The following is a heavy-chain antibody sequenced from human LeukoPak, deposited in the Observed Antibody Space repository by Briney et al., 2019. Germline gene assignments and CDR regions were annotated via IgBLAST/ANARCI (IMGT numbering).Heavy chain of an antibody. CDR2: ISAYNGNT. J-gene: IGHJ4*02. CDR3: ARDRSAGFIAVAADFDY. V-gene: IGHV1-18*01. D-gene: IGHD6-19*01. Sequence: ASVKVSCKASGYTFTSYGISWVRQAPGQGLEWMGWISAYNGNTDYAQKLQGRVTMTTDTSTSTAYMELRSLRSDDTAVYYCARDRSAGFIAVAADFDYWGQGTLVTVSS. CDR1: GYTFTSYG.